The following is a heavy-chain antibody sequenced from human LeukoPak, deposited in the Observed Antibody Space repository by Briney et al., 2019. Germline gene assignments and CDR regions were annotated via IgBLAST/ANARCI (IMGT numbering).Heavy chain of an antibody. CDR1: GFTFSRYN. Sequence: GGSLRLSCAASGFTFSRYNMNWVRQAPGKGLEWVSSISRTGNYIYYADSVKGRFTISRDNAQNSLFLQMNSLRIEDTAVYYCARVLETDCSGGSCYSGLDYWGQGTLVTVSS. V-gene: IGHV3-21*01. J-gene: IGHJ4*02. CDR2: ISRTGNYI. D-gene: IGHD2-15*01. CDR3: ARVLETDCSGGSCYSGLDY.